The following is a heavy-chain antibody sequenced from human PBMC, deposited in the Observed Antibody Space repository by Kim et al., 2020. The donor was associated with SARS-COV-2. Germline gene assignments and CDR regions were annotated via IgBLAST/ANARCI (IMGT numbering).Heavy chain of an antibody. D-gene: IGHD3-22*01. CDR2: IKSKTDGGTT. Sequence: GGSLRLSCAASGFTFSNAWMSWVRQAPGKGLEWVGRIKSKTDGGTTDYAAPVKGRFTISRDDSKNTLYLQMNSLKTEDTAVYYCTTYTYYYDSSGYPDYYGMDVWGQGTTVTVSS. CDR1: GFTFSNAW. J-gene: IGHJ6*02. CDR3: TTYTYYYDSSGYPDYYGMDV. V-gene: IGHV3-15*01.